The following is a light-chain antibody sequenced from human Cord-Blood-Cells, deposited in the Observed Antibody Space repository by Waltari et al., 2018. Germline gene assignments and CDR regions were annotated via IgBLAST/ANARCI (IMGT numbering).Light chain of an antibody. Sequence: EIVLTQSPATLSLSPGERATLSCRASQSVSSYLAWYQQKPGQAPRLLIYDASNRATGIPARFSGSGSGTDFTLNISSLEPEDVAVYYCQQRSNWPLTFGGGTKVEIK. CDR3: QQRSNWPLT. CDR2: DAS. V-gene: IGKV3-11*01. J-gene: IGKJ4*01. CDR1: QSVSSY.